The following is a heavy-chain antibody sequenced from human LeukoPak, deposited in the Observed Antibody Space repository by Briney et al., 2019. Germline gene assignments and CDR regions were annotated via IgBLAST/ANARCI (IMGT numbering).Heavy chain of an antibody. CDR3: ARIFLSVVAPKRWFDP. D-gene: IGHD4-23*01. CDR1: GYTLTSYG. CDR2: ISAYNGNT. J-gene: IGHJ5*02. Sequence: GASVKVSCKASGYTLTSYGISWVRQAPGQGLEWMGWISAYNGNTNYAQKLQGRVTMTTDTSTSTAYMELRSLRSDDTAVYYCARIFLSVVAPKRWFDPWGQGTLVTVSS. V-gene: IGHV1-18*01.